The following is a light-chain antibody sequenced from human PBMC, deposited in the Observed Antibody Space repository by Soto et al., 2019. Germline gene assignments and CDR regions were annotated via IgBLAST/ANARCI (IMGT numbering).Light chain of an antibody. V-gene: IGKV1-5*01. CDR2: DAS. CDR1: QSISSW. CDR3: QQYNSYSWT. J-gene: IGKJ1*01. Sequence: DIQMTQSPSTLSASVGERVTITCRASQSISSWLAWYQQKPGKAPKLLIYDASSLESGVPSRFSGSGSGTEFTLTISSLQPDDFAADYCQQYNSYSWTFGQGTKVEIK.